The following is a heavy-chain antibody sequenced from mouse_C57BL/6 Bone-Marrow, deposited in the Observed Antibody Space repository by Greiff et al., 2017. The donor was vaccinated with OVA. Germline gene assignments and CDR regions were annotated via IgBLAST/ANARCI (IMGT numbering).Heavy chain of an antibody. CDR2: INPGSGST. D-gene: IGHD2-5*01. V-gene: IGHV1-55*01. CDR3: LLYYSNFDY. Sequence: QVQLQQPGAELVKPGASVKMSCKASGYTFTSYWITWVKQRPGQGLEWIGDINPGSGSTNYNEKFKSKATLTGDTSSSTAYMQLSSLTSEDAAVYYCLLYYSNFDYWGQGTTLTVSA. CDR1: GYTFTSYW. J-gene: IGHJ2*01.